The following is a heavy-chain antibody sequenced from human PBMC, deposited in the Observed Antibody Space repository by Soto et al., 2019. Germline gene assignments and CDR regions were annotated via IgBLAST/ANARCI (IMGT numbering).Heavy chain of an antibody. V-gene: IGHV2-5*01. D-gene: IGHD3-22*01. CDR2: INWNDDK. Sequence: QITLKESGPTLVKVTQTVTLTCTFSGFSLSSTGVGVGWICQPPGKALEGLALINWNDDKRYNPSLKSRLTITKDTSKNQVVLTMTNMDPVDTATYYCARSGHNSGFFYYDYWGQGTLVTVSS. CDR1: GFSLSSTGVG. CDR3: ARSGHNSGFFYYDY. J-gene: IGHJ4*02.